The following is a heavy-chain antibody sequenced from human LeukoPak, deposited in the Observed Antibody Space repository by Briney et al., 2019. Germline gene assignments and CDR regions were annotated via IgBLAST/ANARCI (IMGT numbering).Heavy chain of an antibody. V-gene: IGHV4-39*07. CDR3: ARMIVVVLDAFDI. CDR1: GGSISSSSYY. J-gene: IGHJ3*02. Sequence: SETLSLTCTVSGGSISSSSYYWGWIRQPPGKGLEWIGSIYYSGSTYYNPSLKSRVTISVDTSKNQFSLKLSSVTAADTAVYYCARMIVVVLDAFDIWGQGTMVTVSS. D-gene: IGHD3-22*01. CDR2: IYYSGST.